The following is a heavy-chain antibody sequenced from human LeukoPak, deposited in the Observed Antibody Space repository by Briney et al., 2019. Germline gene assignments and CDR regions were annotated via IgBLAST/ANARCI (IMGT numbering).Heavy chain of an antibody. CDR1: GGSISSYY. CDR2: IYYSGST. D-gene: IGHD3-16*02. CDR3: ARVGGIYDYVWGSYRHDAFDI. V-gene: IGHV4-59*01. J-gene: IGHJ3*02. Sequence: ASETLSLTCTVSGGSISSYYWSWIRQPPGKGLEWIGYIYYSGSTNYNPSLKSRVTISVDTSKNQFSLKLSSVTAADTAVYYCARVGGIYDYVWGSYRHDAFDIWGQGTMVTVSS.